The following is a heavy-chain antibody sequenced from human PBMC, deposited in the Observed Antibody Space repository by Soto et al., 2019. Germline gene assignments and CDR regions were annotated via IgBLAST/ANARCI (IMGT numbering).Heavy chain of an antibody. CDR3: ARIAADGTYFQH. D-gene: IGHD6-13*01. CDR1: GGSISSSNW. CDR2: IYHSGIT. Sequence: QVQLQESGPGLVKPSGTLSLTCAVSGGSISSSNWWSWVRQPPGKGLEWIGEIYHSGITNYNPSLKSRVTISVEKSKNQFSRKLSSVTAADTAVYYWARIAADGTYFQHWGQGTLVTVSS. J-gene: IGHJ1*01. V-gene: IGHV4-4*02.